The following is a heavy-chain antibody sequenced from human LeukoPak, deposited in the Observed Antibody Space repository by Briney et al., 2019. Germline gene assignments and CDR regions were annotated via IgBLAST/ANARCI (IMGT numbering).Heavy chain of an antibody. CDR3: ARPGWFDP. CDR2: IYYSGST. CDR1: GGSISSSSYY. J-gene: IGHJ5*02. D-gene: IGHD3-10*01. V-gene: IGHV4-39*01. Sequence: PSETLSLTCTVAGGSISSSSYYWGWIRQPPGKGREWIGSIYYSGSTYYNPSLKSRVTISVDTSKNQFSLKLSSVTAADTAVYYCARPGWFDPWGQGTLVIVSS.